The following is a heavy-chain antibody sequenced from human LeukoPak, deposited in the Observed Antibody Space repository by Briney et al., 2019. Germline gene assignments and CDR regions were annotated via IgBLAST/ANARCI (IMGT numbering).Heavy chain of an antibody. V-gene: IGHV1-69*05. J-gene: IGHJ3*01. CDR3: ASTTEKMLFYAFVF. D-gene: IGHD3/OR15-3a*01. CDR2: IIPIFGTA. Sequence: SVKVSCKASGGTFSSYAISWVRQAPGRGLEWMGGIIPIFGTANYAQKFQGRVTITTDESTSTAYMELSSLRSEDTAVYYGASTTEKMLFYAFVFWAKGQWSPSLQ. CDR1: GGTFSSYA.